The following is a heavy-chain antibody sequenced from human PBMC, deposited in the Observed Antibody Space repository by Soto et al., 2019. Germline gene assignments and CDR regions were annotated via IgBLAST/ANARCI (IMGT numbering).Heavy chain of an antibody. CDR2: VYYSGST. CDR3: ARRYGGNFDY. CDR1: GGSISSYY. J-gene: IGHJ4*02. D-gene: IGHD1-26*01. V-gene: IGHV4-59*01. Sequence: SETLSLTCTVSGGSISSYYWSWIRQPPGKGLEWIGYVYYSGSTNYNPSLKSRVTISVDTSKNQFSLKVRSVTAADTAVYYCARRYGGNFDYWGQGTLVTVS.